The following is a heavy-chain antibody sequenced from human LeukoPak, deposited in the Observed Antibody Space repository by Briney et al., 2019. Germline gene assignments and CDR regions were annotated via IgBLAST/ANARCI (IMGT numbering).Heavy chain of an antibody. D-gene: IGHD2-15*01. CDR1: GFSFSDHY. CDR3: ARARSFEAFDI. J-gene: IGHJ3*02. Sequence: GGPLRLSCAASGFSFSDHYMDWVRQAPGKGLEWVGRIRDKASSYSTENAASVKGRFTISRDDSKNSLYLQMNNLKTEDTAVYYCARARSFEAFDIWGQGTMVTVSS. V-gene: IGHV3-72*01. CDR2: IRDKASSYST.